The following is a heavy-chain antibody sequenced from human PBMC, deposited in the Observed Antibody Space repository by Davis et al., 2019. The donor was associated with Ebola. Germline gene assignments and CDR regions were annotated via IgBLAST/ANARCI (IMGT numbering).Heavy chain of an antibody. CDR3: ARDWVSPPYYYYGMDV. V-gene: IGHV4-39*07. CDR1: GVSIGSTNYY. J-gene: IGHJ6*04. D-gene: IGHD3-16*01. Sequence: GSLRLSCAVSGVSIGSTNYYWAWIRQPPGKRLEWIGSIFSSGTTHYNPSLKSRVTMSVNTSRNQFSLKLSSVTAADTAVYYCARDWVSPPYYYYGMDVWGKGTTVTVSS. CDR2: IFSSGTT.